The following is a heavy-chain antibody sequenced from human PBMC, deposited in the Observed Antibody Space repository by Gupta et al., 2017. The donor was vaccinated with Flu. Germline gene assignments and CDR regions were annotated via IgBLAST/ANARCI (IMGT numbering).Heavy chain of an antibody. CDR2: IYDSEST. J-gene: IGHJ3*01. Sequence: SWIRQPPGKGLEWIGCIYDSESTNYNPSLKSRVTISVDTSKNQFSLRLRSVTAADTALYYCTRDGSSRPAVTWGPGTMVTVSS. CDR3: TRDGSSRPAVT. V-gene: IGHV4-59*01. D-gene: IGHD2-15*01.